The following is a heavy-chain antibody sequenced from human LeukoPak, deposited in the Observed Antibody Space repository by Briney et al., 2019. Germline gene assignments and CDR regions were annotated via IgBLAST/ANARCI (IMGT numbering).Heavy chain of an antibody. D-gene: IGHD1-26*01. CDR3: ARVRSLVGATACADY. Sequence: GVSLTLSCAPCGFTLSSYSMNWVRQAPGKGLEWVSSISRSSSYIYYADSVKGRFTISRDNAKNSLYLHMNSLRAEDTTVYSCARVRSLVGATACADYWGQGTLVTVSS. CDR1: GFTLSSYS. V-gene: IGHV3-21*01. J-gene: IGHJ4*02. CDR2: ISRSSSYI.